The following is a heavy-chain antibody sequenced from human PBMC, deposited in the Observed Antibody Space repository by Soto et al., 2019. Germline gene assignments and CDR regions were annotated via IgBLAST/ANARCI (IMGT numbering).Heavy chain of an antibody. CDR1: GYTLTELS. J-gene: IGHJ4*02. D-gene: IGHD6-13*01. Sequence: GASVKVSCKVSGYTLTELSMHWVRQAPGKGLEWMGGFDPEDGETIYAQKFQGRVTMTEDTSTDTAYMELSSLRSEDTAVYYCATDYSSRTLDPYWGQGTLVTVSS. V-gene: IGHV1-24*01. CDR2: FDPEDGET. CDR3: ATDYSSRTLDPY.